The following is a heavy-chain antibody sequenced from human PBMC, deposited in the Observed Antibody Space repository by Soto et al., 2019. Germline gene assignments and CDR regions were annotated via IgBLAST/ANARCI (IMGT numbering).Heavy chain of an antibody. Sequence: PSETLSLTCTVSGASIDRSNYYWDWIRQPPGKGLEWIGTTYNNGNAYYNPSLKSRVTMSVDTSKNQFSLKLISVTAADTAVYYCARHFVAVVIKGWGYWGQGTLVTVSS. CDR2: TYNNGNA. V-gene: IGHV4-39*01. J-gene: IGHJ4*02. CDR1: GASIDRSNYY. D-gene: IGHD3-22*01. CDR3: ARHFVAVVIKGWGY.